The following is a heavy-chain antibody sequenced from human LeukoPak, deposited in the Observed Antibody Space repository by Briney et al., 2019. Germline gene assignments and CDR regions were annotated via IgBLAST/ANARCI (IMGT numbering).Heavy chain of an antibody. V-gene: IGHV3-23*01. J-gene: IGHJ4*02. CDR1: GCTFSRYA. Sequence: PGGSLRLSCAASGCTFSRYAMSWVRQAPGKGRGWGAAISGSGGSTYYADSVKGRLTIARDNDKKTLYMQMNRQRAEDTAVYYCAKDRPERDDYWGQGTLVTVSS. CDR2: ISGSGGST. CDR3: AKDRPERDDY. D-gene: IGHD1-14*01.